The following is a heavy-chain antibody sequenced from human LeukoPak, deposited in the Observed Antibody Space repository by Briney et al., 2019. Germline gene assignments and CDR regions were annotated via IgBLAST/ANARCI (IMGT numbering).Heavy chain of an antibody. Sequence: ASVKVSXKASGYSFTSYYIHWVRQAPGQGLEWMGIINPSGGSTTYAQKFQGRVTMTRDTSTSTVYMELSSLISEDTAVYYCARIRVLGINDAFDIWGQGTMVTASS. J-gene: IGHJ3*02. D-gene: IGHD7-27*01. CDR1: GYSFTSYY. CDR3: ARIRVLGINDAFDI. V-gene: IGHV1-46*01. CDR2: INPSGGST.